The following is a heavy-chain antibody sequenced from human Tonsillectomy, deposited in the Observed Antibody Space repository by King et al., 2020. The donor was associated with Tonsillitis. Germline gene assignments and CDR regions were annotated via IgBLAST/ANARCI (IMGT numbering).Heavy chain of an antibody. Sequence: QLQESGPGLARPSETLSLTCTVSGGFISSSDYYWGWIRQPPGQGLEWIGSIDYSENTFYNPSLKSRLTMSVDTSKNQFSLKLRSVTAADTAVYYCARYYPVTTENFDSWGQGTLVTVSP. D-gene: IGHD4-17*01. V-gene: IGHV4-39*07. J-gene: IGHJ4*02. CDR3: ARYYPVTTENFDS. CDR1: GGFISSSDYY. CDR2: IDYSENT.